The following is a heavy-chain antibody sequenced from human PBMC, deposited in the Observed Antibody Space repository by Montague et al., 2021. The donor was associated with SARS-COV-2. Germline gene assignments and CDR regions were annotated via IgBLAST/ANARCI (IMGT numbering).Heavy chain of an antibody. CDR2: VYCNGYT. J-gene: IGHJ4*02. CDR3: ARRRLREDYFDF. Sequence: SETLSLTCTVSGYSVLTSYHNWVWNPPPPGQGLERLGIVYCNGYTYYTPSVKGRVTMSIYASKNQFSLKSNSLTATATSIYHCARRRLREDYFDFWGQGTLLTVSS. V-gene: IGHV4-39*01. CDR1: GYSVLTSYHN. D-gene: IGHD4-17*01.